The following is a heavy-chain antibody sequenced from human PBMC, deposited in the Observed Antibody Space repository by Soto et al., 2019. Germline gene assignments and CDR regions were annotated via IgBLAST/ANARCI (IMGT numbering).Heavy chain of an antibody. D-gene: IGHD3-22*01. CDR1: GFTFSSYG. V-gene: IGHV3-33*01. J-gene: IGHJ3*02. CDR2: IWYDGSNK. Sequence: GGSLRLSCAASGFTFSSYGMHWVRQAPGKGLEWVAVIWYDGSNKYYADSVKGRFTISRDNSKNTLYLQMNSLRAEDTAVYYCARDRSYYDSSGYSEPREDPTKYDAFDIWGQGTMVTVSS. CDR3: ARDRSYYDSSGYSEPREDPTKYDAFDI.